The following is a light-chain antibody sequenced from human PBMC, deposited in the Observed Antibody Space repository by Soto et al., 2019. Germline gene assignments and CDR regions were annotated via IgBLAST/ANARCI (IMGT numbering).Light chain of an antibody. CDR1: QSLSSTY. J-gene: IGKJ1*01. CDR3: QQFGSSPWT. Sequence: EIVLTQSPGTLSLSPGQRATLSCRASQSLSSTYLAWYQHRPGQAPRLLIYGASSRATGIPDRFSGSGSGTDFTLTINRLEPEDFALYYCQQFGSSPWTFGQGTKVEI. CDR2: GAS. V-gene: IGKV3-20*01.